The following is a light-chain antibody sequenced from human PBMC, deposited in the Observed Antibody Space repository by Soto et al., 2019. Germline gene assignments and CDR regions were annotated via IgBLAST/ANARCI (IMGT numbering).Light chain of an antibody. CDR1: QSISSW. Sequence: DIQMTQSPSTLSASVGDRFTITFRASQSISSWLAWYQQKPGKAPKFLIYDASSLESGVPSRFSGSGSGTEFTLTISSLQPDDFAAYYCQQYNSYWTFGQGTKVDIK. CDR2: DAS. V-gene: IGKV1-5*01. J-gene: IGKJ1*01. CDR3: QQYNSYWT.